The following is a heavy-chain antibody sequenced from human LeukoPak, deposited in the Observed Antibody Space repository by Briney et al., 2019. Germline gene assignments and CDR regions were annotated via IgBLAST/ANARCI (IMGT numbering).Heavy chain of an antibody. D-gene: IGHD4-17*01. J-gene: IGHJ4*02. CDR3: AKDPHYGDHGAFDY. Sequence: PGGSLRLSCAGSGFTFSAYWMSWVRQAPGKGLEWVSAISGSGGSTYYADSVKGRFTISRDNSKNTLYLQMNSLRAEDTAVYYCAKDPHYGDHGAFDYWGQGTLVTVSS. V-gene: IGHV3-23*01. CDR2: ISGSGGST. CDR1: GFTFSAYW.